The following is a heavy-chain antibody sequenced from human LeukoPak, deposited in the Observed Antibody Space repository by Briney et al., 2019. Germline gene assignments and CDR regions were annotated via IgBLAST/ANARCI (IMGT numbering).Heavy chain of an antibody. Sequence: PSETLSLTCTVSGGSMSGFFWTGIRQPPGRELEWIGSIYYSGRSTKYNPSLKSRVTISVDTSKSQFSLNLNSATAADTAVYYCARTSRHFYGSGTNLTPWPAGMDVWGQGTTVTVSS. CDR1: GGSMSGFF. J-gene: IGHJ6*02. CDR2: IYYSGRST. D-gene: IGHD3-10*01. V-gene: IGHV4-59*01. CDR3: ARTSRHFYGSGTNLTPWPAGMDV.